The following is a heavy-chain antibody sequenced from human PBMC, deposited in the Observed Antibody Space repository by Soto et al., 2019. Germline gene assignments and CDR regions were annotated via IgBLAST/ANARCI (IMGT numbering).Heavy chain of an antibody. CDR1: GYTFTGYY. V-gene: IGHV1-2*02. CDR3: ARAGVPITIFGVVPTANWFDP. Sequence: QVHLVPSGAEVKKPGASVTVSCKASGYTFTGYYMHWVRQAPGQGLEWMGWVNPNSGGTNYAQKFQGRVTMTRDTSISTAYMEQSRLRSDDTAVYYCARAGVPITIFGVVPTANWFDPWGQGTLVTVSS. D-gene: IGHD3-3*01. J-gene: IGHJ5*02. CDR2: VNPNSGGT.